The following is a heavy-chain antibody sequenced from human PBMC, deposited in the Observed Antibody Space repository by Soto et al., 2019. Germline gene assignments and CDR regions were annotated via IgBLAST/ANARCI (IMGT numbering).Heavy chain of an antibody. CDR2: IYHSGST. V-gene: IGHV4-4*02. J-gene: IGHJ3*02. D-gene: IGHD6-6*01. CDR3: AREGGRFVAARDAFDI. Sequence: SETLSLTCAVSGGSISSSNWWSWVRQPPGKGLEWIGEIYHSGSTNYNPSLKSRVTISVDKSKNQFSLKLSSVTAADTAVYYCAREGGRFVAARDAFDIWGQGTMVTVSS. CDR1: GGSISSSNW.